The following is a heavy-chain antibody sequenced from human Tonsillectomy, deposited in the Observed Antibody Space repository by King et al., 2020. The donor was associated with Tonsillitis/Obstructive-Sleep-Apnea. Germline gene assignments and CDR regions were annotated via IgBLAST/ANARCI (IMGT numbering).Heavy chain of an antibody. CDR1: SGSISSYY. CDR3: ASAPHPYYFDF. J-gene: IGHJ4*02. D-gene: IGHD3-16*01. CDR2: IYYSGSA. V-gene: IGHV4-59*08. Sequence: QLQESGPGLVKPSETLSLTCTVSSGSISSYYWSWIRQPPGKRLEWIGYIYYSGSANYNPSLKRRLTISVDTSKNQLSLKLTSVTAADTAVYYCASAPHPYYFDFWGQGALVTVSS.